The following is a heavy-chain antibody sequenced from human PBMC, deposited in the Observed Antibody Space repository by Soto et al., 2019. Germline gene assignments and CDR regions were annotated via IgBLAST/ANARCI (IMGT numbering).Heavy chain of an antibody. CDR3: AKVPGGGYYGMDV. CDR2: ISWNSGSI. D-gene: IGHD3-16*01. J-gene: IGHJ6*01. Sequence: EVQLVESGGGLVQPGRSLRLSCAASGFTFDDYAMHWVRQAPGKGLEWVSGISWNSGSIGYADSVKGRFTISRDNAKNAVYLQRNSLRAEDTALYYGAKVPGGGYYGMDVWGQGTTVTVSS. V-gene: IGHV3-9*01. CDR1: GFTFDDYA.